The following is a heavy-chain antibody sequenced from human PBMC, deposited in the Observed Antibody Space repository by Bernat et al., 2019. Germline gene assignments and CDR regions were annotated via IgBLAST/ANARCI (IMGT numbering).Heavy chain of an antibody. Sequence: QVQVVESGGGVVQPGRSLRLSCEASKFTFSSYGMHWVRQAPGKGPEWVAVIWYDGSNENYADSVKGRFTISRDNSKNTLYLKMNSLRAEDTAVYYCARVSLYGAPASGMDVWGQGTTVTVSS. CDR2: IWYDGSNE. V-gene: IGHV3-33*01. CDR3: ARVSLYGAPASGMDV. D-gene: IGHD4-17*01. CDR1: KFTFSSYG. J-gene: IGHJ6*02.